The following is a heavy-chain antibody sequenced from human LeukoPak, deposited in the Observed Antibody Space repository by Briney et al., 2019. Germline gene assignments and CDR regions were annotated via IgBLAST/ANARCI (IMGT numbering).Heavy chain of an antibody. D-gene: IGHD6-19*01. CDR2: IYYSGST. Sequence: PSETLSLTCTVSGGSISSYYWSWIRQPPGKGLEWIGYIYYSGSTNYNPSLKSRVTISVDTSKNQFSLKLSSVTAADTAVYYCARHDVVNGWYYFDYWGQGTLVTVSS. J-gene: IGHJ4*02. V-gene: IGHV4-59*08. CDR3: ARHDVVNGWYYFDY. CDR1: GGSISSYY.